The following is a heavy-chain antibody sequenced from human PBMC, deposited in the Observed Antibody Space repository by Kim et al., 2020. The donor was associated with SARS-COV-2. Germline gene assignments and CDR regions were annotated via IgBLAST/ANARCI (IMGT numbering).Heavy chain of an antibody. V-gene: IGHV7-4-1*02. J-gene: IGHJ4*02. CDR1: GYTFTNYA. CDR2: INTDTGNP. Sequence: ASVKVSCKASGYTFTNYAISWVRQAPGQGLEWIGWINTDTGNPTYAQAFTGRFVFSVDTSVSTTYLQISSLKAEDTALYYCARVIWGSYRYTDSWGQGTLVTVSS. CDR3: ARVIWGSYRYTDS. D-gene: IGHD3-16*02.